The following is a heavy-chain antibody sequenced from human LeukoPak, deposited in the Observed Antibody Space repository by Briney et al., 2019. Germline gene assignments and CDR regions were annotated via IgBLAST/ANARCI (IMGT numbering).Heavy chain of an antibody. D-gene: IGHD6-19*01. CDR2: IYHSGST. V-gene: IGHV4-38-2*01. Sequence: PSETLSLTCAVSGYSISSGYYWGWIRQPPGKGLEWIGSIYHSGSTYCNPSLKSRVTISVDTSKNQFSLKLSSVTAADTAVYYCARHVAVAGEYNWFDPWGQGTLVTVSS. J-gene: IGHJ5*02. CDR3: ARHVAVAGEYNWFDP. CDR1: GYSISSGYY.